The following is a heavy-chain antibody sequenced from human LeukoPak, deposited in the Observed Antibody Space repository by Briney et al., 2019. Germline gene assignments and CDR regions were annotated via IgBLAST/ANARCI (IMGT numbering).Heavy chain of an antibody. Sequence: GGSLRLSCAASGFTFSSYTMNWVRQAPGKGLEWVSSISSSSGYIYYAESVKGRFTVSRDNARNSLYLQMNSLRAEDTAVYYCARVVVSSGSLDYWGQGTLVTVTS. J-gene: IGHJ4*02. CDR2: ISSSSGYI. D-gene: IGHD3-10*01. CDR1: GFTFSSYT. CDR3: ARVVVSSGSLDY. V-gene: IGHV3-21*01.